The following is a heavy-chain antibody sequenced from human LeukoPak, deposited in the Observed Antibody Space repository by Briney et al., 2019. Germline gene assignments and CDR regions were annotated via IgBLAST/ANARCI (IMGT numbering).Heavy chain of an antibody. J-gene: IGHJ3*02. D-gene: IGHD2-21*02. CDR3: ARHGQGFVVVTAISGSNDAFDI. CDR1: GGSISSYY. V-gene: IGHV4-59*08. CDR2: IYYSGST. Sequence: SETLSLTCTVSGGSISSYYWSWIRQPPGKGLEWIGYIYYSGSTNYNPSLKSRVTISVDTSKNQFSLKLSSVTAADTAVYYCARHGQGFVVVTAISGSNDAFDIWGQGTMVTVSS.